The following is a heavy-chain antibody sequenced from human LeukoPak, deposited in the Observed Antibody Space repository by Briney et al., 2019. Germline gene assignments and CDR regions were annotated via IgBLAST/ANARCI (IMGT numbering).Heavy chain of an antibody. CDR1: GFTFSDYY. D-gene: IGHD3-3*01. J-gene: IGHJ5*02. Sequence: GSLRLSCAAPGFTFSDYYMSWIRQAPGKGLGGVSYISSSGSTIYYADSLKGRFTISRDNAKNSLYLQMNSLRAEDTAVYYCARVLREWLLFGWFDPWGQGTLVTVSS. CDR3: ARVLREWLLFGWFDP. CDR2: ISSSGSTI. V-gene: IGHV3-11*01.